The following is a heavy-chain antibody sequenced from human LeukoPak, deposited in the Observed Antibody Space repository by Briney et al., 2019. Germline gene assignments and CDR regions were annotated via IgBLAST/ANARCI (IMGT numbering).Heavy chain of an antibody. V-gene: IGHV3-9*01. CDR2: ISWNSGSI. CDR1: GFTFDDYA. D-gene: IGHD5-12*01. Sequence: GRSLRLSCAASGFTFDDYAMHWVRQAPGKGLEWFSGISWNSGSIGYADSVKGRFTISRDNAKNSLYLQMNSLRAEDTALYYCAKAPRPLLYSGYDMGDAFDIWGQGTMVTVSS. J-gene: IGHJ3*02. CDR3: AKAPRPLLYSGYDMGDAFDI.